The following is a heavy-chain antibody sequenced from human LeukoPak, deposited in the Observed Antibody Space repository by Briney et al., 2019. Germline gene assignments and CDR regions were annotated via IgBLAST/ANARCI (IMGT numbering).Heavy chain of an antibody. CDR3: VRVGRSLHWNPDF. V-gene: IGHV4-59*01. J-gene: IGHJ4*02. Sequence: PSETLSLTXTVSGGSMSDYYWGCIRQTPGKGLEWIGYISYSGKSNSNPSLKSRVTMSVDMSKNQFSLKLASVTAADTAVYYCVRVGRSLHWNPDFWGLGTLVTVSS. CDR1: GGSMSDYY. D-gene: IGHD1-1*01. CDR2: ISYSGKS.